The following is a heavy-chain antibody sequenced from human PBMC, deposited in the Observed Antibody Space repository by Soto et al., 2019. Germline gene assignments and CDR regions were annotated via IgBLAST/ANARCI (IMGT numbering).Heavy chain of an antibody. CDR2: IDPSGGST. J-gene: IGHJ6*02. CDR3: ARPEGTTYTYYQYGMDA. CDR1: GYTFTNYY. D-gene: IGHD1-7*01. V-gene: IGHV1-46*01. Sequence: ASVEVSCKASGYTFTNYYMHWVRQAPGQGLEWMAIIDPSGGSTTYAQKFQGRVTITRDTSATTVYMELSSLRSEDTAVYYCARPEGTTYTYYQYGMDAWGQGTTVTVSS.